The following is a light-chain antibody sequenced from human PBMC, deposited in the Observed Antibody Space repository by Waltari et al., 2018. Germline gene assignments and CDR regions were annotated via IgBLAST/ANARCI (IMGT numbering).Light chain of an antibody. V-gene: IGKV1-5*03. Sequence: DIQMTQSPSTLSASVGDRVTITCRASQSISSWLAWYQQKPGKAPKRLIQKASTLRSGVPSRFSGSGSGTEFTLTISSLQADDFATYYCQQYQSYSGTFGQGTKVEVK. CDR1: QSISSW. CDR3: QQYQSYSGT. J-gene: IGKJ1*01. CDR2: KAS.